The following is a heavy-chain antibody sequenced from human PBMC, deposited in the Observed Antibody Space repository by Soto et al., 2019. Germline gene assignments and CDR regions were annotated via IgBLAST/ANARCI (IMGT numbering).Heavy chain of an antibody. D-gene: IGHD5-12*01. V-gene: IGHV5-51*01. CDR2: IYPGDSDT. J-gene: IGHJ4*02. CDR1: GYSFTSYW. CDR3: ARLGYSGYDYLSYYFDY. Sequence: LGESLKISCKGSGYSFTSYWIGWVRQMPGKGLEWMGIIYPGDSDTRYSPSFQGQVTISADKSISTAYLQWSSLKASDTAMYYCARLGYSGYDYLSYYFDYWGQGTLVTVSS.